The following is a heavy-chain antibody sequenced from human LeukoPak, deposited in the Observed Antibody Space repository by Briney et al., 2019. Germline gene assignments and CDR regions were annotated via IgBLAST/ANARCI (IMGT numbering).Heavy chain of an antibody. CDR2: IYYSGST. V-gene: IGHV4-39*01. CDR3: ARPPTGGYSYGSPFDY. J-gene: IGHJ4*02. CDR1: GGSISSSSYY. D-gene: IGHD5-18*01. Sequence: SETLSLTCTVSGGSISSSSYYWGWIRQPPGKGLEWIGSIYYSGSTYYNPSLKSRVTISVDTSKNQFSLKLSSVTAAYTAVYYCARPPTGGYSYGSPFDYWGQGTLVTVSS.